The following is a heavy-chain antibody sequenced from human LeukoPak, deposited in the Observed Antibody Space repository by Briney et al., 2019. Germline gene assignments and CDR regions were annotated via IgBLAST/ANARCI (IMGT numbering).Heavy chain of an antibody. V-gene: IGHV3-30*03. J-gene: IGHJ4*02. D-gene: IGHD6-19*01. Sequence: GGPLSLSCAASGFTSSGYGMRWVRQPPGKGLEWVGVISYVGSNNYYPASMKGRFTTFRDNCKNTPYLQMNDLRAEDTAVYYCARDSSESYDKIDYWGQGTLVTVSS. CDR3: ARDSSESYDKIDY. CDR1: GFTSSGYG. CDR2: ISYVGSNN.